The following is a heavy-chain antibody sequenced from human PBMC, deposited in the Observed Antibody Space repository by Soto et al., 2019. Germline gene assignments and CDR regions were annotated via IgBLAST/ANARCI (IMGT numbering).Heavy chain of an antibody. D-gene: IGHD1-26*01. CDR2: IIPIFGTA. Sequence: QVQLVQSGAEVKKPGSSVKVSCKASGGTFSSYAISWVRQAPGQALEWMGGIIPIFGTADYAQKFQGRVTITEDESRSTAYMELSSMRSEDTAVYYCASHSGSSPEGRYYYGMDVWGQGTTVTVSS. J-gene: IGHJ6*02. CDR3: ASHSGSSPEGRYYYGMDV. V-gene: IGHV1-69*12. CDR1: GGTFSSYA.